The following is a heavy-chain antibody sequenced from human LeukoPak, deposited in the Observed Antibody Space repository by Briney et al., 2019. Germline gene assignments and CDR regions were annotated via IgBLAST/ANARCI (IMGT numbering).Heavy chain of an antibody. CDR1: GGSFSDYD. CDR3: ARGGAIAAAELDP. V-gene: IGHV4-34*01. Sequence: SETLSLTCAVSGGSFSDYDWSWIRQPPGKGLEWIGEINQSGSTNDNPSLKSRVTMSVDTSKSQFSLNLRSVTAADTAVYYCARGGAIAAAELDPWGQGTLVTVSS. J-gene: IGHJ5*02. D-gene: IGHD6-13*01. CDR2: INQSGST.